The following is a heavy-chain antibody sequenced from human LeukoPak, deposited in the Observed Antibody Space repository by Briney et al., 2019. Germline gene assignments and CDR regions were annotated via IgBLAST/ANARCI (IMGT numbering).Heavy chain of an antibody. J-gene: IGHJ4*02. Sequence: GGSLRLSCAGSGFTFSRYAMSWVRQAPGKGLEWVSTSGTGGSTYYVDSVKGRFTISRDNSKNTVYLQMNSQRAEDTALYYCAKRGYDYGGPFFDYWGQGTLVTVSS. CDR3: AKRGYDYGGPFFDY. CDR1: GFTFSRYA. D-gene: IGHD4-23*01. CDR2: SGTGGST. V-gene: IGHV3-23*01.